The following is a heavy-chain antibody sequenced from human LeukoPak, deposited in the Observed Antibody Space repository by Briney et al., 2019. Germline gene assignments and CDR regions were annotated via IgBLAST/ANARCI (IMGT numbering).Heavy chain of an antibody. CDR2: INHSGST. J-gene: IGHJ4*02. Sequence: TPSETLSLTCAVYGGSFSGYYWSWIRQPPGKGLEWIGEINHSGSTNYNPSLKSRVTISVGTSKNQFSLKLSSVTAADTAVYYCARAQVAVALYYFDYWGQGTLVTVSS. D-gene: IGHD6-19*01. CDR1: GGSFSGYY. V-gene: IGHV4-34*01. CDR3: ARAQVAVALYYFDY.